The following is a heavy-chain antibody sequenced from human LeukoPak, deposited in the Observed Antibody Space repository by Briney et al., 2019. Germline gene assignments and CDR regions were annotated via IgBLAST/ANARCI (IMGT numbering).Heavy chain of an antibody. V-gene: IGHV1-18*01. D-gene: IGHD5-12*01. CDR3: ARVPDDVVAALSFDF. CDR2: VSAYNGNT. J-gene: IGHJ4*02. CDR1: GYSFTSHG. Sequence: GASVKVSCKASGYSFTSHGISCVRQAPGQGLEWMGWVSAYNGNTKYAQKLQGRVTMTTDTSTSTAYMGLGSLRSDDTAVYYCARVPDDVVAALSFDFWGQGTLVTVSS.